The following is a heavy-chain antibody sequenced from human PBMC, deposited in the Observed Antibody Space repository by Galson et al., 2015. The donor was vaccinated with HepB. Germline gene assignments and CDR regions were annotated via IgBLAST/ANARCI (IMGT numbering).Heavy chain of an antibody. CDR3: ATAGVGVVGAMGGNWFDP. J-gene: IGHJ5*02. Sequence: SVKVSCKVSGYTLTELSMHWVRQAPGKGLEWMGGFDPEDGETIYAQKFQGRVTMTEDTSTDTAYMELSSLRSEDTAVYYCATAGVGVVGAMGGNWFDPWGQGTLVTVSS. CDR2: FDPEDGET. V-gene: IGHV1-24*01. CDR1: GYTLTELS. D-gene: IGHD1-26*01.